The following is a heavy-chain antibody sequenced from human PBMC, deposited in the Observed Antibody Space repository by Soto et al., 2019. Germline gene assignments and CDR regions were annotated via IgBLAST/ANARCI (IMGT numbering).Heavy chain of an antibody. CDR2: IYPGDSET. D-gene: IGHD2-15*01. J-gene: IGHJ4*02. Sequence: EVRLVQSGAEEKKPGESLRISCKGSGYSFTNSWIAWVRQMPGKGLEWMGIIYPGDSETKYSPSFQGQVTISVDKSVSITYLQWSSLKASDTAIYYCAKKGGGLDSWGQGTLVTVSS. CDR1: GYSFTNSW. CDR3: AKKGGGLDS. V-gene: IGHV5-51*03.